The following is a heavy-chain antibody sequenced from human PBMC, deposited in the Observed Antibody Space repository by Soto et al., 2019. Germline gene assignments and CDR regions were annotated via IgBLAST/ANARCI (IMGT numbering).Heavy chain of an antibody. CDR1: GFTVSSNY. V-gene: IGHV3-66*01. D-gene: IGHD3-3*01. Sequence: GGSLRLSCAASGFTVSSNYMSWVRQAPGKGLEWVSVIYSGGSTYYADSVKGRFTISRDNSKNTLYLQMNSLRAEDTAVYYCASYHDGNYDLWSGSPRAELDVWGKGPTVTVPP. CDR3: ASYHDGNYDLWSGSPRAELDV. CDR2: IYSGGST. J-gene: IGHJ6*04.